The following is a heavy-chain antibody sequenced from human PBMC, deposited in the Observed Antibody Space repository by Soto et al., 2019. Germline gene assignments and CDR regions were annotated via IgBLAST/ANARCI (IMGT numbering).Heavy chain of an antibody. J-gene: IGHJ3*02. Sequence: GASVKVSCKVSGYTLTELSMHWVRQAPGKGLEWMGGFDPEDGETIYAQKFQGGVTMTEDTSTDTVYMELSSLRSEDTAVYYCATFTPITMIVTGAFDIWGQGTMVTVSS. V-gene: IGHV1-24*01. CDR2: FDPEDGET. D-gene: IGHD3-22*01. CDR3: ATFTPITMIVTGAFDI. CDR1: GYTLTELS.